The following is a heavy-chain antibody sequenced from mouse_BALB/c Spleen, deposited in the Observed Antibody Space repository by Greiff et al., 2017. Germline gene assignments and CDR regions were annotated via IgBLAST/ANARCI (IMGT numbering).Heavy chain of an antibody. CDR3: ARSGHYYGSSYYYAMDY. Sequence: EVKLEESGPGLVKPSQSLSLTCTVTGYSITSDYAWNWIRQFPGNKLEWMGYISYSGSTSYNPSLKSRISITRDTSKNQFFLQLNSVTTEDTATYYCARSGHYYGSSYYYAMDYWGQGTSVTVSS. CDR1: GYSITSDYA. CDR2: ISYSGST. J-gene: IGHJ4*01. D-gene: IGHD1-1*01. V-gene: IGHV3-2*02.